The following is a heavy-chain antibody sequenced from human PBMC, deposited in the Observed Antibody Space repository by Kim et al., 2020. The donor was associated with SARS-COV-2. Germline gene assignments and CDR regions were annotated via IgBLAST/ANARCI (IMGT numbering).Heavy chain of an antibody. D-gene: IGHD6-13*01. CDR2: IWYDGSNK. CDR1: GFTFSTYG. J-gene: IGHJ1*01. Sequence: GGSLRLSCAVSGFTFSTYGMHWVRQAPGKGLEWVAVIWYDGSNKYYADSVKGRFTISRDNSKNTLYLQMNSLRAEDTAVYYCARDLGIAAAATTEYFQHWGQGTLVTVSS. CDR3: ARDLGIAAAATTEYFQH. V-gene: IGHV3-33*01.